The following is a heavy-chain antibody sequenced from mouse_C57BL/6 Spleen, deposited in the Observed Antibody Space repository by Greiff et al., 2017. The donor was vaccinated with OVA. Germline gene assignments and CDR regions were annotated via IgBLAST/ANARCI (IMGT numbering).Heavy chain of an antibody. V-gene: IGHV1-72*01. D-gene: IGHD1-1*01. CDR1: GYTFTSYW. Sequence: QVHVKQPGAELVKPGASVKLSCKASGYTFTSYWMHWVKQRPGRGLEWIGRIDPNSGGTKYNEKFKSKATLTVDKPSSTAYMQLSSLTSEDSAVYYCASFYYGSSYVFDYWGQGTTLTVSS. J-gene: IGHJ2*01. CDR2: IDPNSGGT. CDR3: ASFYYGSSYVFDY.